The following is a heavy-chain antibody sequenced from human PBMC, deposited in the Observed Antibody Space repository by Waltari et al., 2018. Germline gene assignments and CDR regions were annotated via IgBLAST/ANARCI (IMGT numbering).Heavy chain of an antibody. V-gene: IGHV4-38-2*02. CDR2: ICHSGST. CDR3: ARESSATDYYMDV. J-gene: IGHJ6*03. D-gene: IGHD5-12*01. Sequence: QVQLQESGPGLVKPSEALSLTCAVSAYSISSTYCWGWIRQPPGKGLGWFGGICHSGSTYYNPSLKSRVSISVDTSKNQFSLKLSSVTAADTAVYYCARESSATDYYMDVWGKGTTVTVSS. CDR1: AYSISSTYC.